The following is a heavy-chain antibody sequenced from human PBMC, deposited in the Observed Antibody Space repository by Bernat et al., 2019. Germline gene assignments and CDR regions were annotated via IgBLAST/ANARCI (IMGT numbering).Heavy chain of an antibody. CDR1: GGTFSSYT. CDR3: ARGEGTLGLHHAFDI. CDR2: IIPILGIA. D-gene: IGHD3-16*01. V-gene: IGHV1-69*02. Sequence: QVQLVQSGAEVKKPGSSVKVSCKASGGTFSSYTISWVRQAPGQGLEWMGRIIPILGIANYAQKFQGRVTITADKSTSTAYMELSSLRSEDTAVYYCARGEGTLGLHHAFDIWGQGTMVTVSS. J-gene: IGHJ3*02.